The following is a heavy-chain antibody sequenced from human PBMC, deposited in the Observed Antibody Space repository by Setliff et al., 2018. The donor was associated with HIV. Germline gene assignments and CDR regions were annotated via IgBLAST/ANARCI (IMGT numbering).Heavy chain of an antibody. D-gene: IGHD5-12*01. CDR1: GYTFNAYY. V-gene: IGHV1-2*06. J-gene: IGHJ6*03. CDR2: INPNNGDT. CDR3: AREFGAVIRQIVAVEFYYMDV. Sequence: ASVKVSCKASGYTFNAYYLHWVRQAPGQGLAWMGRINPNNGDTNYAQKFQGRVTMTRDTSISTAYMELGRLRSDDTAVYYCAREFGAVIRQIVAVEFYYMDVWGKGTTVTVSS.